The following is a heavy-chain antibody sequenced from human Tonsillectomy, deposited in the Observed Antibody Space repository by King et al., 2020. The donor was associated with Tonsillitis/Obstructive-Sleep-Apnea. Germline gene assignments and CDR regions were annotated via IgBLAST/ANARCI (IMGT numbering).Heavy chain of an antibody. J-gene: IGHJ2*01. V-gene: IGHV3-33*01. CDR1: GFTFSSYG. D-gene: IGHD2-2*01. CDR2: IWYDGSNK. CDR3: ARGEYDCSSTSCYGGAFWYFDL. Sequence: QLVQPGGGVVQPGRSLRLSCAASGFTFSSYGMHWVRQAPGKGLEWVAVIWYDGSNKYYADSVKGRFTISRDNSKNTLYLQMNSLRAEDTAVYYCARGEYDCSSTSCYGGAFWYFDLWGRGTLVTVSS.